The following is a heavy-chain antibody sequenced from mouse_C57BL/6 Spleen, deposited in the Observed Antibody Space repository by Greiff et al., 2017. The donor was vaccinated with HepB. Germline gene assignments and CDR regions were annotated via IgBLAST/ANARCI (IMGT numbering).Heavy chain of an antibody. V-gene: IGHV1-82*01. CDR1: GYAFSSSW. CDR2: IYPGDGDT. Sequence: VQLVESGPELVKPGASVKISCKASGYAFSSSWMNWVKQRPGKGLEWIGRIYPGDGDTNYNGKFKGKATLTADKSSSTAYMQLSSLTSEDSAVYFCARVPFYYGSSLGYFDVWGTGTTVTVSS. CDR3: ARVPFYYGSSLGYFDV. D-gene: IGHD1-1*01. J-gene: IGHJ1*03.